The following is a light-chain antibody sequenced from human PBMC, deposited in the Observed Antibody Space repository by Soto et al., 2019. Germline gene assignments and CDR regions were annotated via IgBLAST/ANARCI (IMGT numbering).Light chain of an antibody. V-gene: IGLV2-14*01. J-gene: IGLJ1*01. CDR3: SSYTGSRTLG. Sequence: QSALTQPASVSGSPGQSITISCTGTSSDVGGYNYVSWYQQHPGKAPKLMIYDVSNRPSGVSNRFSGSKSGNTASLTISGLQAEDEADYYCSSYTGSRTLGFGTGTKLTVL. CDR1: SSDVGGYNY. CDR2: DVS.